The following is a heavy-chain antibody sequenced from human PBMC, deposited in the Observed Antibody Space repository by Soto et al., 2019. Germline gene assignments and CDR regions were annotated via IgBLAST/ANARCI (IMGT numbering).Heavy chain of an antibody. J-gene: IGHJ4*02. CDR3: ARDMIFGLVGNFDY. CDR1: GGSINIRGYY. Sequence: PSETLSLTCSVSGGSINIRGYYLSWIRQYPGKGLEWIGYIYYSGSTIYNPSLKSRVTISLDTSKNQFSLNLSSVTAADKAVYYCARDMIFGLVGNFDYWGQGNRVTVYS. D-gene: IGHD3-3*01. V-gene: IGHV4-31*03. CDR2: IYYSGST.